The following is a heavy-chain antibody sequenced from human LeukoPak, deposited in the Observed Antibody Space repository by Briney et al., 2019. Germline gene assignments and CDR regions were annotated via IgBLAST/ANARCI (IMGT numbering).Heavy chain of an antibody. CDR3: ARGVPPDYDYVWGRAAYYMDV. CDR1: LGSFSGYH. D-gene: IGHD3-16*01. CDR2: IIHSVDT. Sequence: SETLSLTCAVYLGSFSGYHWSCIRQPPGKGLEWIGDIIHSVDTNFTPYHKSRVTISVDTSKIQCDLKLSSVNAADTAVYYCARGVPPDYDYVWGRAAYYMDVWGKGTTVTVSS. J-gene: IGHJ6*03. V-gene: IGHV4-34*01.